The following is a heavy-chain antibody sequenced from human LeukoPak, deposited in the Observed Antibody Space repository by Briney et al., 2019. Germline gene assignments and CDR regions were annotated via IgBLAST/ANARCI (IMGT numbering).Heavy chain of an antibody. V-gene: IGHV4-30-4*01. CDR2: IYYSGST. D-gene: IGHD3-22*01. CDR3: ARDTYYDDSSGPRGH. J-gene: IGHJ4*02. Sequence: SETLSLTCTVSGGSISSGDYYWSSIRQPPGKGLEWIGYIYYSGSTYYNPSLKSRVTISVDTSKNQFSLKLSSVTAADTAVYYCARDTYYDDSSGPRGHWGQGTLVTVSS. CDR1: GGSISSGDYY.